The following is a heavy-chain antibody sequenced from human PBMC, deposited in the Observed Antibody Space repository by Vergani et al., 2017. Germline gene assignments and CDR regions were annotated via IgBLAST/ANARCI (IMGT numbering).Heavy chain of an antibody. CDR2: IYHSGST. Sequence: QVQLQESGPGLVKPSQTLSLTCSVSGDSISSSNWWSWVRQPPGKGLEWIGEIYHSGSTNYNPSLKSRVTISVDKSKNQFSLTLTSVTAADTAVYYCASDTHSGQRADRWGQGILVTVTS. J-gene: IGHJ5*02. V-gene: IGHV4-4*02. CDR3: ASDTHSGQRADR. D-gene: IGHD6-19*01. CDR1: GDSISSSNW.